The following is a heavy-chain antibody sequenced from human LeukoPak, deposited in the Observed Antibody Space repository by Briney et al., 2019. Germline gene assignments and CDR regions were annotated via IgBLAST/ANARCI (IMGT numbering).Heavy chain of an antibody. J-gene: IGHJ6*02. V-gene: IGHV4-59*01. D-gene: IGHD1-14*01. Sequence: PSETLSLTCTASGGSISSYYWSWIRQPPGKGLEWIGYIYYSGSTNYNPSLKSRVTISVDTSKNQFSLKLSSVTAADTAVYYCAREPDRGEYYYGMDVWGQGTTVTVSS. CDR2: IYYSGST. CDR3: AREPDRGEYYYGMDV. CDR1: GGSISSYY.